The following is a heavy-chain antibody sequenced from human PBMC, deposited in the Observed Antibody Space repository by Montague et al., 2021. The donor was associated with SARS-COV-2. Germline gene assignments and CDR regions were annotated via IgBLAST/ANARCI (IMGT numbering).Heavy chain of an antibody. CDR3: ARAPATIFGVVKQIDY. CDR2: IYYSGST. J-gene: IGHJ4*02. Sequence: SETLSLTCTVSGGSISSYYWSWIRQPPGKGLELIGYIYYSGSTYYNPSLKSRVTISVDTSKNQFSLKLSSVTAADTAVYYCARAPATIFGVVKQIDYWGQGTLVTVSS. V-gene: IGHV4-59*12. D-gene: IGHD3-3*01. CDR1: GGSISSYY.